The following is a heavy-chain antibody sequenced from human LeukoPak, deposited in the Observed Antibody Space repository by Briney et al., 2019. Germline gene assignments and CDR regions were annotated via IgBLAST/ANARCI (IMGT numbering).Heavy chain of an antibody. D-gene: IGHD2-15*01. CDR3: VRVGRVAVGNNWFDP. V-gene: IGHV4-34*01. CDR1: GGSFSGYY. Sequence: SETLSLTCAVYGGSFSGYYGTWIRQSPGKGLEWIGEINHTGGTRYNSSLKSRITISVDTSQNHFSLRLTSVTAADTAVYYCVRVGRVAVGNNWFDPWGQGTLVTVSS. CDR2: INHTGGT. J-gene: IGHJ5*02.